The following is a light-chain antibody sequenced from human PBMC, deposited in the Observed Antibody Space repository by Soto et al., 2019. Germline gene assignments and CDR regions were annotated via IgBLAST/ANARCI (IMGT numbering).Light chain of an antibody. V-gene: IGKV1-33*01. CDR3: QQYERVPLT. CDR2: DAS. CDR1: HDITHY. J-gene: IGKJ4*01. Sequence: DIQMTQSPSSLSASVGDRVTLTCQASHDITHYLNWYQQKPGKAPKLVIYDASNLEAGVPSRFSGSGSGTDFTLIINGLQSEDGATYYCQQYERVPLTFGGGTKVEIK.